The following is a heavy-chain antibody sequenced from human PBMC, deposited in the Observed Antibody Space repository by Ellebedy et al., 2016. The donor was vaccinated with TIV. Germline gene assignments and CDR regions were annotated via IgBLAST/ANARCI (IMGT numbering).Heavy chain of an antibody. V-gene: IGHV4-39*01. CDR1: GGSISSSSYY. D-gene: IGHD2-2*01. J-gene: IGHJ4*02. CDR3: ARRYCSSTSCLLFDY. CDR2: IYYSGST. Sequence: MPSETLSLTCTVSGGSISSSSYYWGWIRQPPGKGLEWIGSIYYSGSTYYNPSLKSRVTISVDTSKNQFSLKLSSVTAADTAVYYCARRYCSSTSCLLFDYWGQGTLVTVSS.